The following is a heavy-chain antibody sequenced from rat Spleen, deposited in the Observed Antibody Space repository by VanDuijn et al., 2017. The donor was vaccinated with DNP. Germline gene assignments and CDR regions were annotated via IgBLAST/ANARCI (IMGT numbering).Heavy chain of an antibody. CDR1: GFTFSYYG. CDR2: ISASGGST. D-gene: IGHD1-6*01. V-gene: IGHV5-19*01. J-gene: IGHJ2*01. Sequence: EVQLVESGGGLVQPGRSLKLSCAASGFTFSYYGMAWVRQAPKKGLEWVASISASGGSTSYRDSVKGRFTISRDNAKSILYLQMDSLRSEDTATFYCTTEDVYYGLAFDYWGQGVMVTVSS. CDR3: TTEDVYYGLAFDY.